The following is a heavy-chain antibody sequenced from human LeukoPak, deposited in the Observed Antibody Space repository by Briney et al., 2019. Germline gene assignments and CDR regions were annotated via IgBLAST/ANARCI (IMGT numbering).Heavy chain of an antibody. D-gene: IGHD3-22*01. CDR2: IKQDGSEK. J-gene: IGHJ4*02. CDR3: ARDYYYDSSGQNLDY. V-gene: IGHV3-7*01. CDR1: GFTFSSYA. Sequence: GGSLRLSCAASGFTFSSYAMSWVRQAPGKGLEWVANIKQDGSEKYYVDSVKGRFTISRDNAKNSLYLQMNSLRAEDTAVYYCARDYYYDSSGQNLDYWGQGTLVTVSS.